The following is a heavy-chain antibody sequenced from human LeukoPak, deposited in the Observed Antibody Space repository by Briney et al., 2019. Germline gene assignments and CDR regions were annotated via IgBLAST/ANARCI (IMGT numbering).Heavy chain of an antibody. D-gene: IGHD2-15*01. V-gene: IGHV3-74*01. J-gene: IGHJ4*02. Sequence: GGSLRLPCAASGFTFSTYWMNWVRQAPGKGLQWVSRINGDGSSTTYADSVKGRFTIFRDNAKNTLFLQMNSLRTEDTAVYYCAREVCIGGSCSVFDYWGQGTLVTVSS. CDR2: INGDGSST. CDR1: GFTFSTYW. CDR3: AREVCIGGSCSVFDY.